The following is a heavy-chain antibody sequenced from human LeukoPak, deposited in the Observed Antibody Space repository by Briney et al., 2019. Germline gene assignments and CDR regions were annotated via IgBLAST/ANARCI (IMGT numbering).Heavy chain of an antibody. CDR1: GFSISSYW. V-gene: IGHV3-74*01. CDR2: ISPDGSQT. J-gene: IGHJ4*02. CDR3: VRSLRSADF. Sequence: GGSLRLSCAASGFSISSYWIHWVRQAPGKGLMWVSQISPDGSQTFYADSVKGRFTISRDNAKNTLFLQMDSLRAEDTALYYCVRSLRSADFWGQGTLVTVSS.